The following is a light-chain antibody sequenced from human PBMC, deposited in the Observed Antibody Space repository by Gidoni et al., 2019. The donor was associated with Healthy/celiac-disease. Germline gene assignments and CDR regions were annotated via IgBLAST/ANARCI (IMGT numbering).Light chain of an antibody. Sequence: QSVLTQPPSASGTPGQRVTISCSGSSSNLGSNYVYWYQQLPGTAPKLLIYRNNQRPSGVPARFSCSKSGTSASLAISGLRSEDEADYYCAAWDDSLSGVVFGGGTKL. CDR2: RNN. J-gene: IGLJ2*01. CDR1: SSNLGSNY. V-gene: IGLV1-47*01. CDR3: AAWDDSLSGVV.